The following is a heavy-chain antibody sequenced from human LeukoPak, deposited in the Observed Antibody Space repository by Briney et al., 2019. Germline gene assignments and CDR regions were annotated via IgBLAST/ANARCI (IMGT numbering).Heavy chain of an antibody. D-gene: IGHD3-9*01. CDR1: GFTFSSYA. CDR3: AKDRGRYFDWLLLVDY. CDR2: ISGSGGST. Sequence: GGSLRLSCAASGFTFSSYAMSWVRQAPGKGLEWVSAISGSGGSTYYADSVKGRFTISRDNSKNTLYLQMNSLRAEDTAVYYCAKDRGRYFDWLLLVDYWGQGTLVTVSS. J-gene: IGHJ4*02. V-gene: IGHV3-23*01.